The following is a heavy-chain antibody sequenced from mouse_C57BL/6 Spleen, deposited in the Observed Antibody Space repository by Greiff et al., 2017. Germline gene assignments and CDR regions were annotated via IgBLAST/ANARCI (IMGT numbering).Heavy chain of an antibody. CDR3: ARSAYDYDD. CDR2: IDPSDSYT. Sequence: QVQLKQPGAELVKPGASVKLSCKASGYTFTSYWMQWVKQRPGQGLEWIGEIDPSDSYTNYNQKFKGKATLTVDTSSSTAYMQLSSLTSEDSAVYYCARSAYDYDDWGQGTTLTVSS. V-gene: IGHV1-50*01. CDR1: GYTFTSYW. J-gene: IGHJ2*01. D-gene: IGHD2-4*01.